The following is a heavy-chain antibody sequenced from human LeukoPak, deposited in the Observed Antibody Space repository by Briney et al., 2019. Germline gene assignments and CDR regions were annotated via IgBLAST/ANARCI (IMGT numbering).Heavy chain of an antibody. CDR1: GFSLTNFD. V-gene: IGHV3-23*01. J-gene: IGHJ4*02. CDR2: IIGSSGDT. D-gene: IGHD5-12*01. Sequence: GGSLRLSCAASGFSLTNFDMSWVRQAPGKGLEWVSLIIGSSGDTFYADSVKGRFTISRDNSKNRLYLQMNSLRAEDTALYYCAKGAYDYIEMGYFDYWGQGTLVTVSS. CDR3: AKGAYDYIEMGYFDY.